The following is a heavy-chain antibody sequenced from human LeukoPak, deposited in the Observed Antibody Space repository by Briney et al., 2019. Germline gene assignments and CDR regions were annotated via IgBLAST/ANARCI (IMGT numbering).Heavy chain of an antibody. CDR3: ASRKPGSGWYWFDP. CDR2: ISGSGGST. V-gene: IGHV3-23*01. J-gene: IGHJ5*02. CDR1: GSTFSSYA. Sequence: GGSLRLSCAASGSTFSSYAMSWVRQAPGKGLEWVSAISGSGGSTYYADSVKGRFTISRDNSKNTLYLQMNSLRAEDTAVYYCASRKPGSGWYWFDPWGQGTLVTVSS. D-gene: IGHD6-19*01.